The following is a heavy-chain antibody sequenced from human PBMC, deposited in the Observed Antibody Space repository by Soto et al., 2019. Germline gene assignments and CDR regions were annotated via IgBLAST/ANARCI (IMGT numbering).Heavy chain of an antibody. J-gene: IGHJ4*02. Sequence: GGSLRLSCAASGFTVNSNHMTWVRQAPGRGLEWVPVIYSGGKTYYADSVKGRFTISRDYSRNTVYLQMNSLRAEDTAVYYCARGAARPFAYFDFWGQGTLVTVSS. CDR1: GFTVNSNH. CDR2: IYSGGKT. D-gene: IGHD6-6*01. V-gene: IGHV3-53*01. CDR3: ARGAARPFAYFDF.